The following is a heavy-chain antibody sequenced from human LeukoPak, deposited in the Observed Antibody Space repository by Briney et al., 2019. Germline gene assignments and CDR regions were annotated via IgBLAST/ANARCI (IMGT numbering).Heavy chain of an antibody. CDR1: GYTFTNFY. J-gene: IGHJ4*02. V-gene: IGHV1-46*01. CDR2: INCSGGTT. CDR3: ARGSSVWFDY. Sequence: PLGSLKLSCTASGYTFTNFYLNWVRQAPGKGLEWMGIINCSGGTTNYAQKFQGRVSITRDTSTSAVYMDLSSLRSEDTAVYYCARGSSVWFDYWGQGTLVTVSS. D-gene: IGHD6-19*01.